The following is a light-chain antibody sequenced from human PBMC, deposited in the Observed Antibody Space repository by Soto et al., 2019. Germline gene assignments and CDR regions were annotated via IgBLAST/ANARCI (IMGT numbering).Light chain of an antibody. Sequence: EIVLTQSPGTLSLSPGEGATLSCRASQSVGSSYLAWYQQKPGQAPRLLIYGASSRATGIPDRFSGSGSGTDFTLTISRLAPEDSAVYYCQQSGSSPQTFGQGTTLEIK. CDR1: QSVGSSY. V-gene: IGKV3-20*01. CDR3: QQSGSSPQT. CDR2: GAS. J-gene: IGKJ2*01.